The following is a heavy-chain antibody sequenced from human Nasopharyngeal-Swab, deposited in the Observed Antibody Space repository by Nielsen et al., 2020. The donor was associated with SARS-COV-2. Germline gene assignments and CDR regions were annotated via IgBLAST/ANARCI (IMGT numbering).Heavy chain of an antibody. CDR2: ISYDGSNK. CDR1: GFTFSSYA. Sequence: GESLKISCAASGFTFSSYAMHWVRQAPGKGLEWVAVISYDGSNKYYADSVKGRFTISRDNSKNTPYLQMNSLRAEDTAVYYCARADWNDPTTFDYWGQGTLVTVSS. D-gene: IGHD1-1*01. V-gene: IGHV3-30-3*01. J-gene: IGHJ4*02. CDR3: ARADWNDPTTFDY.